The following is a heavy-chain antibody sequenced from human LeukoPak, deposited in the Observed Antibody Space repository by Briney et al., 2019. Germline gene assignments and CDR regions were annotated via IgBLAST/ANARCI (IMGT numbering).Heavy chain of an antibody. CDR1: GYTFTGYY. J-gene: IGHJ6*02. V-gene: IGHV1-2*02. CDR2: INPNSGGT. CDR3: AGIVGATRPPYYGMDV. D-gene: IGHD1-26*01. Sequence: GASVKVSCKASGYTFTGYYMHWVRQAPGQGLEWMGWINPNSGGTNYAQKFQGRVTITADESTSTAYMELSSLRSEDTAVYYCAGIVGATRPPYYGMDVWGQGTTVTVSS.